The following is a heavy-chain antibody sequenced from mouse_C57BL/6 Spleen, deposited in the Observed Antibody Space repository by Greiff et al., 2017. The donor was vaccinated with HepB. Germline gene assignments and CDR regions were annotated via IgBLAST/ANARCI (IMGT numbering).Heavy chain of an antibody. CDR3: ARNYYGSSPYYFDY. CDR2: IWTGGGT. CDR1: GFSLTSYA. J-gene: IGHJ2*01. V-gene: IGHV2-9-1*01. Sequence: VHLVESGPGLVAPSQSLSITCTVSGFSLTSYAISWVRQPPGKGLEWLGVIWTGGGTNYNSALKSRLSISKDNSKSQVFLKMNSLQTDDTARYYCARNYYGSSPYYFDYWGQGTTLTVSS. D-gene: IGHD1-1*01.